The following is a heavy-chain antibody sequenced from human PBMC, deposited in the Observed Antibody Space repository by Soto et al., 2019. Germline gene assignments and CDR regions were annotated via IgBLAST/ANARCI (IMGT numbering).Heavy chain of an antibody. Sequence: GESLTVSWKSCGYGFSIHWVAWLRQMPGKGLEWVGIIYPGNSNTMYSPSFQGQVTISADTALSTTYLQWDTLKPSDTAIYFWASDSHCVAGNRPMGGFDMWGQGKMVTVSS. CDR2: IYPGNSNT. CDR1: GYGFSIHW. D-gene: IGHD6-13*01. J-gene: IGHJ3*02. CDR3: ASDSHCVAGNRPMGGFDM. V-gene: IGHV5-51*01.